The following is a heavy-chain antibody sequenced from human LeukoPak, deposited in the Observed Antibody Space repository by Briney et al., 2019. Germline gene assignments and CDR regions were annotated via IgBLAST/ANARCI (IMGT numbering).Heavy chain of an antibody. CDR3: GGRGGGDTAMARSFDY. Sequence: GGSLRLSCAASGFTFSSYWMSWVRQAPGKGLEWVSYISSSGSTIYYADSVKGRFTISRDNAKNSLYLQMNSLRAEDTAVYYCGGRGGGDTAMARSFDYWGQGTLVTVSS. V-gene: IGHV3-48*04. D-gene: IGHD5-18*01. J-gene: IGHJ4*02. CDR2: ISSSGSTI. CDR1: GFTFSSYW.